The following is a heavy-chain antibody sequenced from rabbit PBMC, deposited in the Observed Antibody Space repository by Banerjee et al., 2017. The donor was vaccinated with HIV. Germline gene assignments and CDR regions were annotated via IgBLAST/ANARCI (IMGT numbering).Heavy chain of an antibody. Sequence: QEQLVESGGGLVTLGGSLKLSCKASGIDFSSYGISWVRQAPGKGLEWIAYIYPDYGSTDYASWVNGRFTISLDNAQNTVFLQMTSLTAADTATYFCARDLAYASSSGYHYFNLWGQGTLVTVS. CDR1: GIDFSSYG. CDR3: ARDLAYASSSGYHYFNL. D-gene: IGHD1-1*01. V-gene: IGHV1S47*01. J-gene: IGHJ4*01. CDR2: IYPDYGST.